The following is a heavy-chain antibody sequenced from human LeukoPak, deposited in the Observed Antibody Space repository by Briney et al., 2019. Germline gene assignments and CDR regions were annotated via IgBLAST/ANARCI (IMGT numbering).Heavy chain of an antibody. J-gene: IGHJ4*02. V-gene: IGHV3-48*01. CDR1: GFTFSSYG. CDR2: ITSTSSHI. D-gene: IGHD6-19*01. CDR3: AKADTSGWYRGDF. Sequence: PGGSLRLSCAASGFTFSSYGMNWVRQAPGKGPEWVSYITSTSSHIYYADSVKGRFTIFRDNSKNTLYLQMNSLGADDTAVYSCAKADTSGWYRGDFWGQGTLVAVSS.